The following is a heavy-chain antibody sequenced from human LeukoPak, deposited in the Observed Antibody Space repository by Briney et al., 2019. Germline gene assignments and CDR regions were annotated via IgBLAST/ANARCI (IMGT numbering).Heavy chain of an antibody. CDR1: GYTFTNYA. D-gene: IGHD2-15*01. CDR3: ARKSVAATPRDIVYQYSYMDV. Sequence: GASVKVSCKASGYTFTNYAMNWVRQAPGQGLEWMGWIHPSTGNPTYAQAFTGRFVFSLDTSVSTAYLQISSLKAEDTAVYYCARKSVAATPRDIVYQYSYMDVWGKGTTVTVSS. CDR2: IHPSTGNP. V-gene: IGHV7-4-1*02. J-gene: IGHJ6*03.